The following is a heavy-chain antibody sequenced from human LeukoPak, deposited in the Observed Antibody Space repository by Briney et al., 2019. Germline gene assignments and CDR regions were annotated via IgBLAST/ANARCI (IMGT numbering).Heavy chain of an antibody. Sequence: GGTLRLSCAASGFTFSSYGLSWVRQAPGKGLEWVSGISGSGGSTNYADSVKGRFTISRDNSKNTLYLQMNSLRAEDTAVYYCARRDIVVIVSASDYRGQGTLVTVSS. V-gene: IGHV3-23*01. CDR1: GFTFSSYG. CDR2: ISGSGGST. J-gene: IGHJ4*02. D-gene: IGHD2-15*01. CDR3: ARRDIVVIVSASDY.